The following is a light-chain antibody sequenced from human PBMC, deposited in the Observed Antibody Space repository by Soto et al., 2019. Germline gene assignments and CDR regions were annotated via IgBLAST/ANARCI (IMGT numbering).Light chain of an antibody. CDR2: GAP. J-gene: IGKJ4*01. CDR3: NQYNDWPLT. V-gene: IGKV3-15*01. CDR1: QSLSTD. Sequence: EIVMTQSPATLSVSPGEGATLSCRASQSLSTDLAWYRQKPGQAPRLLIYGAPSRAPDIPARFSGSGSGKEFTLTISRLKSEDFAVYYCNQYNDWPLTFGGGTKVEIK.